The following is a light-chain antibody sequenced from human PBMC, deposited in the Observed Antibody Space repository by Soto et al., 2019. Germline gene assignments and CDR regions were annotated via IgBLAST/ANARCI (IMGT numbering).Light chain of an antibody. CDR2: GAS. J-gene: IGKJ1*01. CDR1: QSVSSNY. CDR3: QQHGSSPWM. V-gene: IGKV3-20*01. Sequence: EVVLTQSPGTLSLSPGERATLSRRASQSVSSNYVAWYQQIPGQTPRLLIYGASSRATGIPDRFSGSGSGTDFTLTISRLEPEDFAVYYCQQHGSSPWMFGQGTKVDIK.